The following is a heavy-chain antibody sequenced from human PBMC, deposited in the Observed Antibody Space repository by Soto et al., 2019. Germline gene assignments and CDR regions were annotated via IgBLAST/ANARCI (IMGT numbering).Heavy chain of an antibody. D-gene: IGHD2-2*01. V-gene: IGHV1-18*04. Sequence: VKVSCKASGYTSADFGISWVRQAPGQGLEWMGWVSGNNGASNPAPKVQGRITMTLDTSTGVSYMALRSLRSDDTAIYYCVRDQKYFRVNGNWFDYWGQGTLVTVSS. CDR3: VRDQKYFRVNGNWFDY. J-gene: IGHJ5*01. CDR2: VSGNNGAS. CDR1: GYTSADFG.